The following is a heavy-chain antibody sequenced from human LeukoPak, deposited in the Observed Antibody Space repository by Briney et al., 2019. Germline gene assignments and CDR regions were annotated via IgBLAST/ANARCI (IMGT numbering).Heavy chain of an antibody. D-gene: IGHD3-10*01. J-gene: IGHJ4*02. CDR2: INHSGST. Sequence: PSETLSLTCTVSGGSISSYYWSWIRQPPGKGLEWIGEINHSGSTNYNPSLKSRVTISVDTSKNQFSLKLSSVTAADTAVYYCARVRWGYYAYWGQGTLVTVSS. CDR3: ARVRWGYYAY. CDR1: GGSISSYY. V-gene: IGHV4-34*01.